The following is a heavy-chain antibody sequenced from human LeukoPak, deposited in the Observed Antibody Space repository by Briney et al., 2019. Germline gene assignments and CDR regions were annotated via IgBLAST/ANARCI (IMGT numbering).Heavy chain of an antibody. Sequence: SETLSLTCTVSGGSISSGGYYWSWIRQHPGKGLEWIGYIYYSGSTYYNPSLKSRVTISVDTSKNQFSLKLSSVTAADTAVYYCARSMIYGVLRFDYWGQGTLVTVSS. J-gene: IGHJ4*02. CDR2: IYYSGST. CDR1: GGSISSGGYY. D-gene: IGHD2-8*01. V-gene: IGHV4-31*03. CDR3: ARSMIYGVLRFDY.